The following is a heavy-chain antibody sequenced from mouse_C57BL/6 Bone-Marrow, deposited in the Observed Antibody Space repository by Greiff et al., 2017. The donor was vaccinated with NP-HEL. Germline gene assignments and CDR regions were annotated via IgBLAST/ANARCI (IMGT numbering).Heavy chain of an antibody. D-gene: IGHD2-4*01. CDR1: GFTFSSYG. CDR3: ASSDDYDVAWFAY. CDR2: ISSGGSYT. V-gene: IGHV5-6*01. J-gene: IGHJ3*01. Sequence: SGGDLVKPGGSLKLSCAASGFTFSSYGMSWVRQTPDKRLEWVATISSGGSYTYYPDSVKGRFTISRDNAKNTLYLQMSSLKSEDTAMYYCASSDDYDVAWFAYWGQGTLVTVSA.